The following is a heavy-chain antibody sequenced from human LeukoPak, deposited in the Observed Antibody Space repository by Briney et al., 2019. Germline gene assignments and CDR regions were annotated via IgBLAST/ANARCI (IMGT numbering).Heavy chain of an antibody. J-gene: IGHJ3*02. CDR1: GFTFSSYA. CDR2: ISYDGSNK. Sequence: GGSLRLSCAASGFTFSSYAMHWVRQAPGKGLEWVALISYDGSNKYYADSVKGRFTISRDNSKNTLHLQMNSVRAEDTAVYYCARDYNDYYDSSGAFDIWGQGTMVTVSS. CDR3: ARDYNDYYDSSGAFDI. V-gene: IGHV3-30-3*01. D-gene: IGHD3-22*01.